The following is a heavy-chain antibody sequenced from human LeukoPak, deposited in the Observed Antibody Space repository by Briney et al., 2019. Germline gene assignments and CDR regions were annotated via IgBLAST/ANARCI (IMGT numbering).Heavy chain of an antibody. CDR1: GFTFSSYG. J-gene: IGHJ4*02. D-gene: IGHD6-19*01. CDR2: IWYDGSNK. CDR3: AREVAVAGPYDY. V-gene: IGHV3-33*01. Sequence: PGGSLRLSCAASGFTFSSYGMHWVRQAPGKGLEWVAVIWYDGSNKYYADSVKSRFTISRDNSKNTLYLQMNSLRAEDTAVYYCAREVAVAGPYDYWGQGTLVTVSS.